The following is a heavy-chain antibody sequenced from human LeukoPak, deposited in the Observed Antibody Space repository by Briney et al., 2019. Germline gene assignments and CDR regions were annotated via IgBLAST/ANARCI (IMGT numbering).Heavy chain of an antibody. Sequence: SETLSLTCTVSGGSISSYYWSWIRQPPGKGLEWIGYIYYSGSTNYNPSLKSRVTISVDTSKNQFSLKLSSVTAADTAVYYCARGPNYYDSDVWGQGTMVTVSS. V-gene: IGHV4-59*01. CDR2: IYYSGST. CDR1: GGSISSYY. CDR3: ARGPNYYDSDV. J-gene: IGHJ3*01. D-gene: IGHD3-10*01.